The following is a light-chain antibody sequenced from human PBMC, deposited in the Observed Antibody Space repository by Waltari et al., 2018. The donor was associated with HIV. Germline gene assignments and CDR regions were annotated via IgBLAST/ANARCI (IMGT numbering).Light chain of an antibody. J-gene: IGKJ3*01. CDR3: EQIYTFPLFT. CDR2: SAT. Sequence: IQLTQSPSPLSASVGDRVTITCRASQTIGDYVNWYQQKPGKPPKLLIYSATRLQPGVPSRFSGSGSGTDFALTISSLQPEDFAIYYCEQIYTFPLFTFGPGTKVDIK. CDR1: QTIGDY. V-gene: IGKV1-39*01.